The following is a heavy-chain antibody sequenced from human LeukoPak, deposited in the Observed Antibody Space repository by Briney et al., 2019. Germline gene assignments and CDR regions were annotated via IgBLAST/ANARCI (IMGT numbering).Heavy chain of an antibody. CDR3: ARLLPARYSSSWYPYYYYMDV. CDR1: GGSISSSTYY. Sequence: SETLSLTCTVSGGSISSSTYYWGWIRQPPGKGLEWIGNIYYSGSTYYNPSLKSRVTISVDTSKNQFSLKLSSVTAADTAVYYCARLLPARYSSSWYPYYYYMDVWGKGTTVTVSS. CDR2: IYYSGST. V-gene: IGHV4-39*01. D-gene: IGHD6-13*01. J-gene: IGHJ6*03.